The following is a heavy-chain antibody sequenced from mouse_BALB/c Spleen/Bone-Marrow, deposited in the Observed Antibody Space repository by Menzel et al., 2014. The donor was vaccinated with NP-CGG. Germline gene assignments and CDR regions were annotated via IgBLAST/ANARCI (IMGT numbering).Heavy chain of an antibody. D-gene: IGHD2-4*01. CDR1: GYTFTSYW. J-gene: IGHJ3*01. V-gene: IGHV1S22*01. Sequence: LQQSGSELVRPGGSVKLSCKASGYTFTSYWMNWVKQRPGQGLEWIGNFYPGWGSTNYDEKFKSKATLTVDTSSSTAYMHLSSLTAEDSAVYYCTRGDYDYDGFAYWGQGTLATVSA. CDR2: FYPGWGST. CDR3: TRGDYDYDGFAY.